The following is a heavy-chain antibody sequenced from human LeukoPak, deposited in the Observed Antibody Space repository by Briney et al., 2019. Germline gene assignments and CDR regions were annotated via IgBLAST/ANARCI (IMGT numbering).Heavy chain of an antibody. J-gene: IGHJ4*02. V-gene: IGHV4-34*01. CDR1: GGSFSGYY. CDR2: INHSGST. D-gene: IGHD6-13*01. Sequence: KPSETLSLTCAVYGGSFSGYYWSWIRQPPGKGLEWIGEINHSGSTNNNPSLKSRVTISVDTSKNQFSLKLSSVTAADTAVYYCASLGSSWFLVDWGQGTLVTVSS. CDR3: ASLGSSWFLVD.